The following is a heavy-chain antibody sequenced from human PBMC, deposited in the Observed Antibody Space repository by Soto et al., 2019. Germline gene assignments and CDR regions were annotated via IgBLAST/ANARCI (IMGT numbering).Heavy chain of an antibody. CDR1: GFTFSSYG. J-gene: IGHJ4*02. D-gene: IGHD2-2*01. V-gene: IGHV3-33*01. CDR3: ARLLGVVQADAWFDY. Sequence: QVQLVESGGGVVQPGRSLRLSCAASGFTFSSYGMHWVRQAPGKGLEWVAVIWYDGSNKYYADSVKGRFTISRDNSKNTLYLQMNSLRAEDTAVYYCARLLGVVQADAWFDYWGQGTLVTVSS. CDR2: IWYDGSNK.